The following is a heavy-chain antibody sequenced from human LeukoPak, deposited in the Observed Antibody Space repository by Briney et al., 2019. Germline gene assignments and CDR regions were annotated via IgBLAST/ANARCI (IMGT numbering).Heavy chain of an antibody. CDR1: GYSISSGYY. Sequence: SETLSLTCTVSGYSISSGYYWGWIRQPPGKGLEWIGSIYHSGSTYYNPSLKSRVTISVDTSKNQFSLKLSSVTAADTAVYYCARVRDLTMIGKIDYWGQGTLVTVSS. J-gene: IGHJ4*02. CDR3: ARVRDLTMIGKIDY. V-gene: IGHV4-38-2*02. CDR2: IYHSGST. D-gene: IGHD3-22*01.